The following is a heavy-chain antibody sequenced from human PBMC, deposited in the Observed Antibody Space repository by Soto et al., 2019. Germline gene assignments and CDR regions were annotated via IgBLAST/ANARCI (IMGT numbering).Heavy chain of an antibody. CDR3: ASEPIAVAGTLGY. CDR1: GGSFSGYY. D-gene: IGHD6-19*01. V-gene: IGHV4-34*01. J-gene: IGHJ4*02. Sequence: QVQLQQWGAGLLKPSETLSLTCAVYGGSFSGYYWSWIRQPPGKGLEWIGEINHSGSTNYNPSLNSRVTISVDTSKTQFSLKLSSVTAADTAVYYCASEPIAVAGTLGYWGQGTLVTVSS. CDR2: INHSGST.